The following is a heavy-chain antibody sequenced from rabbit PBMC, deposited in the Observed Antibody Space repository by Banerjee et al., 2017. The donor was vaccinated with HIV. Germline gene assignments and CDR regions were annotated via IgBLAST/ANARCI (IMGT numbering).Heavy chain of an antibody. J-gene: IGHJ4*01. Sequence: QEQLEESGGGLVKPGRSLTLTCTASGFSFSDKYVMCWVRQAPGKGLEWIGCIGTGSGSAVYASWAKGRFTVSKTSSTTVTLQMTSLTAADTATYFCARDAYAGDGDLFFDLWGQGTLVTVS. CDR2: IGTGSGSA. D-gene: IGHD4-2*01. V-gene: IGHV1S45*01. CDR3: ARDAYAGDGDLFFDL. CDR1: GFSFSDKYV.